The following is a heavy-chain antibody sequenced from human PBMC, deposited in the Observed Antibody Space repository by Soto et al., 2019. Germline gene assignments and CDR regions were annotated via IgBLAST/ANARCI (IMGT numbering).Heavy chain of an antibody. D-gene: IGHD1-1*01. J-gene: IGHJ6*02. V-gene: IGHV4-39*01. Sequence: TLPLTCTVSGGSISSSSYYLGWIRQPPGKGLEWIGSIHYTGSTYHNPSLKSRVTISVDTSKNQFSLKLSSVTAADTAVYYCATEHSPDYYGMDVWGQGTTVTVSS. CDR3: ATEHSPDYYGMDV. CDR1: GGSISSSSYY. CDR2: IHYTGST.